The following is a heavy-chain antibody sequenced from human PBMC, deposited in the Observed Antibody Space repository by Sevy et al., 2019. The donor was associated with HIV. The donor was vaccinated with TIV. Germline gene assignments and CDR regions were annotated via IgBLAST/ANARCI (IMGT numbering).Heavy chain of an antibody. CDR2: IIPIFGRG. CDR3: AKGRDDIVAVPALRLYYQNGMDV. CDR1: GGTFSRHA. D-gene: IGHD2-2*01. Sequence: ASVKVSCKASGGTFSRHAISWVRQAPGQGLEWMGGIIPIFGRGNYAQRFLGRVTITADESTSTVYMELSSLRSDDTAVYYCAKGRDDIVAVPALRLYYQNGMDVWGQGTTVTVSS. J-gene: IGHJ6*02. V-gene: IGHV1-69*13.